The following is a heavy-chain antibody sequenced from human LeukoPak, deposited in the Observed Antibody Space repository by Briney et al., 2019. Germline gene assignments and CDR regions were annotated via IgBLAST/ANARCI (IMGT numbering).Heavy chain of an antibody. J-gene: IGHJ4*02. D-gene: IGHD3-22*01. CDR2: ITPSGST. CDR3: ASSFYYDSRDY. Sequence: SDTLSLTCVVYGGSFSGYFWSWIRQPPGKGLERIGDITPSGSTNYNLSLKSRVSISIDTSKKKLSLRLTSVTAADSAVYYCASSFYYDSRDYWGQGTLVTVSS. CDR1: GGSFSGYF. V-gene: IGHV4-34*01.